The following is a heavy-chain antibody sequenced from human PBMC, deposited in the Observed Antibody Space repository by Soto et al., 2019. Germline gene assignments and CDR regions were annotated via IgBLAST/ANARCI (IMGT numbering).Heavy chain of an antibody. V-gene: IGHV3-30*18. D-gene: IGHD6-19*01. CDR3: AKGGRQWLVTSDFNY. Sequence: VQLVESGGGVVQPGRSLRLSCAASGFTFSDYAMHWVRQAPGKGLEWVAVVSHDGRNTHYADSVKGRFTISRDSSKNTGSLEMTSLGAEDTAGYYWAKGGRQWLVTSDFNYWGQGALVTVSS. CDR2: VSHDGRNT. J-gene: IGHJ4*02. CDR1: GFTFSDYA.